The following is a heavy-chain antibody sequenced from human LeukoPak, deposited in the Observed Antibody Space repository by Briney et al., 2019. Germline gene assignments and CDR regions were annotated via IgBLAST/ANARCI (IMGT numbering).Heavy chain of an antibody. CDR2: INSDGSIT. CDR1: GFTFTTYW. V-gene: IGHV3-74*01. Sequence: GGSLRLSCAASGFTFTTYWMHWVRQAPGKGLVWVSHINSDGSITSYADSVKGRFTISRDNAKNSLYLQMNSLRAEDTAVYYCAREGTTATWGQGTLVTVSS. J-gene: IGHJ5*02. D-gene: IGHD1-1*01. CDR3: AREGTTAT.